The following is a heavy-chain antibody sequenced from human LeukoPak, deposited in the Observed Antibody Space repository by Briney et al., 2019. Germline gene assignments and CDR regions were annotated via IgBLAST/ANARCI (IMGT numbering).Heavy chain of an antibody. Sequence: PSETLSLTCTVSGGSITSSSYYWGWIRQPPGKGLEWIGRIEYSGSPYYNPSLKRRVTISVDTSKNQFSLKLSSVTAADTAVYYCARPYSSGFIYYFDQWGQGTLVTVSS. D-gene: IGHD6-19*01. CDR1: GGSITSSSYY. J-gene: IGHJ4*02. V-gene: IGHV4-39*01. CDR2: IEYSGSP. CDR3: ARPYSSGFIYYFDQ.